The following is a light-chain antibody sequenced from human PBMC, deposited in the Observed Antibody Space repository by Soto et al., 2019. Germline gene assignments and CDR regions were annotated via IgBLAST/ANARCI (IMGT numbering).Light chain of an antibody. J-gene: IGKJ4*01. V-gene: IGKV1-8*01. CDR2: GAS. CDR1: QGINTY. Sequence: AIRMTQSPSSFSASTGDRVTITCRASQGINTYLAWYQQRPGKAPKLLIYGASTLQSGVPSRFSGSGSGTDFTLTISCLQSEDFATHYCQQYYSYPLTFGGGTRVEIK. CDR3: QQYYSYPLT.